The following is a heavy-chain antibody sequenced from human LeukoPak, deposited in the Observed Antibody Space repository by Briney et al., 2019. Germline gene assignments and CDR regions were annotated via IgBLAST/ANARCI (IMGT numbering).Heavy chain of an antibody. CDR2: IKSKTDGGTT. CDR1: GFAFTNAW. V-gene: IGHV3-15*07. Sequence: GGALRLSCAASGFAFTNAWMRWVREAPGRGLEWVARIKSKTDGGTTDYAATVKGRFTISRDDSTNTLYLQMNSLKTEDTAVYYCTTADSSGRFLIDYWGQGNLVTVSS. D-gene: IGHD3-22*01. CDR3: TTADSSGRFLIDY. J-gene: IGHJ4*02.